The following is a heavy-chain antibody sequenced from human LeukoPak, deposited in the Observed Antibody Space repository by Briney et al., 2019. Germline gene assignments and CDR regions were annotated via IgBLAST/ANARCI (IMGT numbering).Heavy chain of an antibody. CDR2: INTRGGST. Sequence: PGGSLRLSCAASGFTFSTYAMSWVRQAPGKGLEWVSSINTRGGSTYYADSVKGRFTISRDNSKNTLYLQMSSLRDEDTAVYHWGGGGSDNIWGSYRGDYWGQGTLVTVSS. D-gene: IGHD3-16*02. CDR1: GFTFSTYA. V-gene: IGHV3-23*01. J-gene: IGHJ4*02. CDR3: GGGGSDNIWGSYRGDY.